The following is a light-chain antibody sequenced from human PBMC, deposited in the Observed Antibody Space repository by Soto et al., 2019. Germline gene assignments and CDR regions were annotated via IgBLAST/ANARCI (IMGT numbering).Light chain of an antibody. V-gene: IGLV2-23*02. CDR1: SSDVGGYNL. CDR3: CSYAATNTWV. J-gene: IGLJ3*02. Sequence: QSALTQPASVSGSPGQSITISCTGGSSDVGGYNLVSWFQHHPGKAPKLIIYEVNKRPSGLSTRFSGSRSGNTASLTISGLQAEDEADYYCCSYAATNTWVFGGGTKLTVL. CDR2: EVN.